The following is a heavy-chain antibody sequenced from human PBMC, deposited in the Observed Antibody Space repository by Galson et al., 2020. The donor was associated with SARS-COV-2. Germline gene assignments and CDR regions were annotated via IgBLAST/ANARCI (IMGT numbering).Heavy chain of an antibody. Sequence: SETLSLTCTVSGGTVSSGRYYWSWIRQPPGKGLEWIGYISHDGSTNHNPSLKSRVTISMDTSNNQFSLNLSSVTAADTAVYFCARVSKDGSGSYYVNGFDAWGEGTLVTVSS. J-gene: IGHJ5*02. V-gene: IGHV4-61*01. D-gene: IGHD3-10*01. CDR1: GGTVSSGRYY. CDR3: ARVSKDGSGSYYVNGFDA. CDR2: ISHDGST.